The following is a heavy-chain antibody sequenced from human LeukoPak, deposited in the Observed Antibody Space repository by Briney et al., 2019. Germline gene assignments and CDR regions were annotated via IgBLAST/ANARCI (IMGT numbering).Heavy chain of an antibody. Sequence: SETLSLTCTVSGGSIRSSYYYWGWIRQPPGKGLEWIGSIYDSGSTYYNPSLKSRVTISVDTSKNQFSLKLSSVTAADTAVYYCARGSTYYDFWSGYYSELFSFDIWGQGTMVTVSS. CDR3: ARGSTYYDFWSGYYSELFSFDI. V-gene: IGHV4-39*07. J-gene: IGHJ3*02. CDR2: IYDSGST. D-gene: IGHD3-3*01. CDR1: GGSIRSSYYY.